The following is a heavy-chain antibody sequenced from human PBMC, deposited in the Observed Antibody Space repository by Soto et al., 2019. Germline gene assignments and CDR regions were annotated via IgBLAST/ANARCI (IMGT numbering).Heavy chain of an antibody. CDR3: ARPTVTTMGWFDP. CDR1: GYTFTSYD. CDR2: MNPNSGNT. Sequence: ASVKVSCKASGYTFTSYDINCVRQATGQGLEWMGWMNPNSGNTGYAQKFQGRVTMTRNTSISTAYMELSSLRSEDTAVYYCARPTVTTMGWFDPWGQGTLVTVSS. J-gene: IGHJ5*02. D-gene: IGHD4-4*01. V-gene: IGHV1-8*01.